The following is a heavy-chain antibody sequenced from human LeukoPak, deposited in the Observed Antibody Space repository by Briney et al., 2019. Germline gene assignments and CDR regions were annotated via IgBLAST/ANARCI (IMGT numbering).Heavy chain of an antibody. CDR1: GFTFSSYG. D-gene: IGHD2-15*01. Sequence: PGGSLRLSCAASGFTFSSYGMHWVRQAPGKGLEWVAVISYDGSNKYYADSVKGRFTISRDNSKNTLYLQMNSLTAEDTAVYYCAKAIVQGYCSGGSCYSSRYYYYGMDVWGQGTTVTVSS. V-gene: IGHV3-30*18. CDR3: AKAIVQGYCSGGSCYSSRYYYYGMDV. J-gene: IGHJ6*02. CDR2: ISYDGSNK.